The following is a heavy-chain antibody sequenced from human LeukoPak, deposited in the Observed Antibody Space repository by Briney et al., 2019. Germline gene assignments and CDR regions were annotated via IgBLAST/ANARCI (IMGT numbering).Heavy chain of an antibody. V-gene: IGHV4-34*01. J-gene: IGHJ4*02. Sequence: SETLSLACAVYGGSLSGYYWSWIRQPPGKGLEWIGEINHSGSTNYNPFLKSRVTISVDTSKNQFSLKLSSVTAADTAVYYCATTPRIPSSSSRKYFDYWGQGTLVTVSS. CDR3: ATTPRIPSSSSRKYFDY. D-gene: IGHD6-6*01. CDR2: INHSGST. CDR1: GGSLSGYY.